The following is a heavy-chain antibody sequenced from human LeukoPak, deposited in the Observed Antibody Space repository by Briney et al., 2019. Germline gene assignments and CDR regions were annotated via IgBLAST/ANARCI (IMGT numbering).Heavy chain of an antibody. CDR3: AKIQKLVGYTYGPPDY. CDR1: GFTFSSYG. CDR2: ISNDGSNK. J-gene: IGHJ4*02. D-gene: IGHD5-18*01. Sequence: PGGSLRLSCAASGFTFSSYGMHWVRQAPGTGLEWVAFISNDGSNKNFADSVMGRFTISRDNSKNTLYLQMNSLRAEDTAVYYCAKIQKLVGYTYGPPDYWGQGTLVTVSS. V-gene: IGHV3-30*18.